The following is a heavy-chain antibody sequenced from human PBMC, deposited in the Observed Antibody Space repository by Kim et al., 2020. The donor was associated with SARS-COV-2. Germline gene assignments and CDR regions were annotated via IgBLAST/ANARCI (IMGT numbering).Heavy chain of an antibody. V-gene: IGHV3-7*01. CDR3: ARALRRAAAGTTLGY. D-gene: IGHD6-13*01. J-gene: IGHJ4*02. CDR1: GFTFSSYW. CDR2: IKQDGSEK. Sequence: GGSLRLSCAASGFTFSSYWMSWVRQAPGEGLEWVANIKQDGSEKYYVDSVKGRITISRDNAKNSLYLQMNSLRAEDTAVYYCARALRRAAAGTTLGYWGQGTLVTVSS.